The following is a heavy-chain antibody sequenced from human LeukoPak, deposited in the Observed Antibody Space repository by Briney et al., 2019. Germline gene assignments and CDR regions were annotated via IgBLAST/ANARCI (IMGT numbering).Heavy chain of an antibody. CDR3: ARAKTRPGYCSSTSCYPSGINWFGP. D-gene: IGHD2-2*03. J-gene: IGHJ5*02. V-gene: IGHV4-34*01. Sequence: PSEALSLTCAVYGGSFSGYYWSWIRQPPGKGLEWIGEINHSGSTNYNPSHKSRVTISVDTSKNQFSLKLSSVTAADTAVYYCARAKTRPGYCSSTSCYPSGINWFGPWGQGTLVTVSS. CDR2: INHSGST. CDR1: GGSFSGYY.